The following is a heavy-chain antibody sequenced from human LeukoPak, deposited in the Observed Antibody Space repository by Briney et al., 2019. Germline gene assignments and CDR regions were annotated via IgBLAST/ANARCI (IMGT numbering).Heavy chain of an antibody. J-gene: IGHJ6*02. CDR3: AKDFFGTTGTTWHDYNGMDV. V-gene: IGHV3-23*01. D-gene: IGHD1-1*01. Sequence: GGSLRLSCAASGFTFSSYAMSWVRQAPGKGLEWVSVICGIGGSTFYADPVKGGFTISRDNSKYTLYLQMNSLRAEDTAVYHCAKDFFGTTGTTWHDYNGMDVWGQGTTVTVSS. CDR1: GFTFSSYA. CDR2: ICGIGGST.